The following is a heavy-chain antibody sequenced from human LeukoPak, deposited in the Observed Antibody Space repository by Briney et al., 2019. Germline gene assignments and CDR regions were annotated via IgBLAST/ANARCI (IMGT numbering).Heavy chain of an antibody. CDR3: ARDGYGNNYMDV. Sequence: PGGSLRLSCAASGFTVSSNFMSWVRQAPGEGLEWVSVIYSGGTTYYADSVKGRFTISRDNSKNTLSLQMNSLRAEDTAVYYCARDGYGNNYMDVWGKGTTVTVSS. V-gene: IGHV3-53*01. CDR2: IYSGGTT. J-gene: IGHJ6*03. D-gene: IGHD1/OR15-1a*01. CDR1: GFTVSSNF.